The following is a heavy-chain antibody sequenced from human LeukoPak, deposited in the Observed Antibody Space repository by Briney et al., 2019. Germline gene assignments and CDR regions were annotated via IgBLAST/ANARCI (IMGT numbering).Heavy chain of an antibody. CDR1: GYTFTGYY. Sequence: ASVKVSCKASGYTFTGYYMHWVRQAPGQGLEWMGRINPNSGGTNYAQKFQGRVTMTRNTSISTAYMELSSLRSEDTAVYYCARGSTTYYDILTGYYRRYYYYGMDVWGQGTTVTVSS. V-gene: IGHV1-2*06. CDR2: INPNSGGT. CDR3: ARGSTTYYDILTGYYRRYYYYGMDV. J-gene: IGHJ6*02. D-gene: IGHD3-9*01.